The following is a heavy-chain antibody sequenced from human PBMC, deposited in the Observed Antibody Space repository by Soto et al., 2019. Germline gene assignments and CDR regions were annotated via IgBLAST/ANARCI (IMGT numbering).Heavy chain of an antibody. D-gene: IGHD1-26*01. CDR3: ARGEQYSGRIFDY. CDR1: GDSVSSNSAG. CDR2: TYYRSKWYY. V-gene: IGHV6-1*01. J-gene: IGHJ4*01. Sequence: QALSLTSAITGDSVSSNSAGCSLVRQSPSRGLEWLGRTYYRSKWYYEYAVSVRGRITINPDTSKNQYSLQLNSVTPEDTAVYFCARGEQYSGRIFDYWGQGTLVTV.